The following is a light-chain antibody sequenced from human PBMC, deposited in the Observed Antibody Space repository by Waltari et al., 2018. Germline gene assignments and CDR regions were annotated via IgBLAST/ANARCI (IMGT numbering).Light chain of an antibody. V-gene: IGKV1-39*01. CDR2: AAS. Sequence: DIHMTRSPSALSASVGDRVTITCRASQSISSYLNWYQQKPGKAPKLLIYAASSLQSGVPSRFSGSGSGTDFTLTISSLQPEDFATYYCQQSYSTPFTFGPGTKVDI. CDR3: QQSYSTPFT. J-gene: IGKJ3*01. CDR1: QSISSY.